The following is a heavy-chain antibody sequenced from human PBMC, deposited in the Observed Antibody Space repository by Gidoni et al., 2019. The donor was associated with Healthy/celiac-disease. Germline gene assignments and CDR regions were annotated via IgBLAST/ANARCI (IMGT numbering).Heavy chain of an antibody. CDR3: ARDRRKTTGGMDV. CDR2: LYSSGST. D-gene: IGHD1-1*01. CDR1: GGSFSSGGSY. Sequence: QVPLHESGPARVKPSQTLSLPCTVPGGSFSSGGSYWSWIRQHPGKGLEWIGYLYSSGSTYYNPSLKSRVTISVDTSKNQFSLKLSSVTAADTAGDYCARDRRKTTGGMDVWGQGTTVTVSS. J-gene: IGHJ6*02. V-gene: IGHV4-31*03.